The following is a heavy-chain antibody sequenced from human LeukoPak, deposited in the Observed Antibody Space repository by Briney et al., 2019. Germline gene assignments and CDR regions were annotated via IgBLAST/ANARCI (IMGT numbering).Heavy chain of an antibody. V-gene: IGHV5-51*01. J-gene: IGHJ3*02. D-gene: IGHD3-22*01. CDR3: ASTRGGMIVVVRRAPDDAFDI. CDR1: GNSITSYW. CDR2: IYPGDSDT. Sequence: GVSLKICCTGSGNSITSYWLGWVRQMPGKGLELMGIIYPGDSDTRYSQSYQGLVTISAEYIISTAYLQWSSLKASDTAMYYCASTRGGMIVVVRRAPDDAFDIWGQGTMVTVSS.